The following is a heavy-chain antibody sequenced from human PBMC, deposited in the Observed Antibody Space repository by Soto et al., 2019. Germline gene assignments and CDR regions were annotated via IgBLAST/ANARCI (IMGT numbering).Heavy chain of an antibody. D-gene: IGHD3-10*01. CDR3: ARAPGPLRSESAFDI. CDR2: ISSSSSYI. J-gene: IGHJ3*02. Sequence: GGSLRLSCAASGFTFSSYSMNWVRQAPGKGLEWVSSISSSSSYIYYADSVKGRFTISRDNAKNSLYLQMNSLRAEDTAVYYCARAPGPLRSESAFDIWGQGTMVTVSS. CDR1: GFTFSSYS. V-gene: IGHV3-21*01.